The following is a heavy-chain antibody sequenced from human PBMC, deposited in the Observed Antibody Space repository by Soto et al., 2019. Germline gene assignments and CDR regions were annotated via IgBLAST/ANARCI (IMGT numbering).Heavy chain of an antibody. CDR2: VNPSGGHT. V-gene: IGHV1-46*01. Sequence: QVQLVQSGAEVKKPGASVKVSCKASGDTFTDYYIHWVRQAPGQGLVWMGTVNPSGGHTTYAQHFLGRMTMTRDTSTSTLYMELTSLTSEDTAVYYCARGGHVVVGTAALGYWGQGTLVTVSS. J-gene: IGHJ4*02. CDR3: ARGGHVVVGTAALGY. D-gene: IGHD2-21*02. CDR1: GDTFTDYY.